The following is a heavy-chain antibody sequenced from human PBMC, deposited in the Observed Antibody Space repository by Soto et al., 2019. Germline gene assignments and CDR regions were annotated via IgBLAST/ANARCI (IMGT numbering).Heavy chain of an antibody. CDR2: IKSKTDGGTT. CDR1: GFTFSNAW. V-gene: IGHV3-15*01. D-gene: IGHD3-9*01. J-gene: IGHJ4*02. Sequence: PGGSLRLSCAASGFTFSNAWMSWVRQAPGKGLEWVGRIKSKTDGGTTDYAAPVKGRFTISRDDSKNTLYLQMNSLKTEDTAVYYCTTEGGAYYDILTGYEFDSWGQGTPVTVSS. CDR3: TTEGGAYYDILTGYEFDS.